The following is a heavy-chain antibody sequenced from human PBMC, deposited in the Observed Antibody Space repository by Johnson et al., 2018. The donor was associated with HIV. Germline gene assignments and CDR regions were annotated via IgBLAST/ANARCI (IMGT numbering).Heavy chain of an antibody. D-gene: IGHD1-26*01. Sequence: QVQLVESGGGVVQPGGSLRLSCAASGFTFSSYGMHWVRQAPGKGLEWVAFIRYDGSNKHYADSVKGRFTISRDNAKNSLYLQMNSLRAEDTALYYCARDSVGARGAFDIWGQGTMVTVSS. J-gene: IGHJ3*02. CDR3: ARDSVGARGAFDI. CDR2: IRYDGSNK. V-gene: IGHV3-30*02. CDR1: GFTFSSYG.